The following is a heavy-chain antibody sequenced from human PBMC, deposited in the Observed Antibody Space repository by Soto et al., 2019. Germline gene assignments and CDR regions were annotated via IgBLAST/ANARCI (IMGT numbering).Heavy chain of an antibody. Sequence: QVQLQESGPGLVKPSGTLSLTCVVSGGSITSNYWWSWVRQPPGKVLGWIGEIFNIGHTNYNPSLKGPVTISLSQSKNQFSLKMTSLTAADPAVFYCARGEDGMDVGGQGTTVTVSS. CDR3: ARGEDGMDV. J-gene: IGHJ6*02. V-gene: IGHV4-4*02. CDR2: IFNIGHT. CDR1: GGSITSNYW.